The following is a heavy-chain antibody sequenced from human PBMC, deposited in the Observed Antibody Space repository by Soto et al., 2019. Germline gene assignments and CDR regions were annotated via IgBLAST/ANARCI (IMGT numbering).Heavy chain of an antibody. D-gene: IGHD2-15*01. J-gene: IGHJ6*02. Sequence: GGSLRLSCAASGFTFSSYEMNWVRQAPGKGLEWVSYISSSSSYMYYADSVKGRFTISRDNAKNSLYLQMNSLRAEDTAVYYCARDFVACSGGSCYSSNLPYYYYGMDVWGQGTTVTVSS. CDR2: ISSSSSYM. CDR1: GFTFSSYE. V-gene: IGHV3-21*05. CDR3: ARDFVACSGGSCYSSNLPYYYYGMDV.